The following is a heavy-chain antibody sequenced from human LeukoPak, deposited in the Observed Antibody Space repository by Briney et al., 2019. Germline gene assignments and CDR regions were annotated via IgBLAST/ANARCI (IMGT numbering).Heavy chain of an antibody. CDR1: GITFSGAW. CDR2: INDDGSFR. J-gene: IGHJ1*01. CDR3: ARVSGPGMNEYYHL. D-gene: IGHD3-10*01. Sequence: GGSLRFSCAASGITFSGAWIHWVRQAPGKGLVWVSRINDDGSFRRYANSVKGRFTISRDNAKNTLFLQMDSLRAEDTAVYYCARVSGPGMNEYYHLWGQGTLVTVCS. V-gene: IGHV3-74*01.